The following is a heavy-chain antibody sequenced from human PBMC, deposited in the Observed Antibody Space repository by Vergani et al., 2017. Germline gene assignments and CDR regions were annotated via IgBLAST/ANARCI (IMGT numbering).Heavy chain of an antibody. J-gene: IGHJ5*02. V-gene: IGHV4-39*01. CDR2: IYYSG. CDR1: NDSVSNTFYY. D-gene: IGHD2-15*01. Sequence: QVQLQESGPGLVKPSETLSLTCTVSNDSVSNTFYYWGWIRQTPGKGLEWIASIYYSGSTMSVDTSKSQFSLKLSSVTAADTAVYYCTRHWAVVAANNWFDPWGQGTLVTVSS. CDR3: TRHWAVVAANNWFDP.